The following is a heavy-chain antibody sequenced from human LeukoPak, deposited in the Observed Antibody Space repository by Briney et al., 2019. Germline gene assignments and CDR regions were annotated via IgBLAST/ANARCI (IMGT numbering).Heavy chain of an antibody. CDR2: IIPIFGTA. CDR3: ARDKIPYGSGSSPFDY. Sequence: ASVKVSCKASGGTFSSYAISWVRQASGQGLEWMGGIIPIFGTANYAQKFQGRVTITTDESTSTAYMELSSLRSEDTAVYYCARDKIPYGSGSSPFDYWGQGTLVTVSS. V-gene: IGHV1-69*05. CDR1: GGTFSSYA. J-gene: IGHJ4*02. D-gene: IGHD3-10*01.